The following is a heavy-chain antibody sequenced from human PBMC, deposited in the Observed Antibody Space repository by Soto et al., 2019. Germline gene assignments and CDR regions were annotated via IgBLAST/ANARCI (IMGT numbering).Heavy chain of an antibody. V-gene: IGHV6-1*01. CDR3: ARDRPLSIAARTYYYYGMGV. CDR1: GDSVSSNSAA. CDR2: TYYRSKWYN. D-gene: IGHD6-6*01. Sequence: SQTLSLTCAISGDSVSSNSAAWNWTRQSPSRGLEWLGRTYYRSKWYNDYAVSVKSRITINPDTSKNQFSLQLNSVTPEDTAVYYCARDRPLSIAARTYYYYGMGVWGQGTTVTVSS. J-gene: IGHJ6*02.